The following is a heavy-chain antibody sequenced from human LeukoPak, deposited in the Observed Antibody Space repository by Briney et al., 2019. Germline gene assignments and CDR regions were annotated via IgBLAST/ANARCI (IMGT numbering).Heavy chain of an antibody. J-gene: IGHJ4*02. CDR3: ARSPSTGLYPFDY. Sequence: SETLSLTCAVYGGSFSGYYWSWIRQPPGKGLEWIGEINHSGSTNYNPFLKSRVTISVDTSKNQFSLKLSSVTAADTAVYYCARSPSTGLYPFDYWGQGTLVTVSS. V-gene: IGHV4-34*01. CDR1: GGSFSGYY. D-gene: IGHD3-16*02. CDR2: INHSGST.